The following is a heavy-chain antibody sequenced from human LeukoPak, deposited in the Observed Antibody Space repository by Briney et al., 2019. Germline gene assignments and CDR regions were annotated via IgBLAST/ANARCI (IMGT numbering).Heavy chain of an antibody. CDR1: GFTFTSYA. Sequence: GGSLRLSCTASGFTFTSYAMTWVRQAPGKGLEWVSGISCSGGHTYNADSVEGRFTISRDNARNSLHLQMNSLRAEDTAVYYCAIPPLSGTGSSRPLAEMDVWGQGTTVTVSS. J-gene: IGHJ6*02. D-gene: IGHD3-10*01. CDR3: AIPPLSGTGSSRPLAEMDV. V-gene: IGHV3-21*01. CDR2: ISCSGGHT.